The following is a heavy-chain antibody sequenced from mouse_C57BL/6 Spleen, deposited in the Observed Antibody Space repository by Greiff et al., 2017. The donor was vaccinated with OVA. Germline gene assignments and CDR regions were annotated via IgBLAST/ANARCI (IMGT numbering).Heavy chain of an antibody. CDR2: ISDGGSYT. D-gene: IGHD2-3*01. CDR3: ARDGLYDGYYWFAY. CDR1: GFTFSSYA. J-gene: IGHJ3*01. Sequence: EVQLVESGGGLVKPGGSLKLSCAASGFTFSSYAMSWVRQTPEKRLEWVATISDGGSYTYYPDNVKGRFTISRDNAKNNLYLQMSHLKSEDTAMYYCARDGLYDGYYWFAYWGQGTLVTVSA. V-gene: IGHV5-4*01.